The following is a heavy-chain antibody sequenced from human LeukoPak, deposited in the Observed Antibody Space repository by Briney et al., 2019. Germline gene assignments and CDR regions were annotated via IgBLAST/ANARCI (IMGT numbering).Heavy chain of an antibody. CDR3: AQDSYYYYIDV. CDR1: GFTFRSYG. CDR2: IGYDGSNK. V-gene: IGHV3-30*02. Sequence: GGSLRLSCAASGFTFRSYGMHWVRQAPGKGLEWVTFIGYDGSNKYYTDSVKGRFTISRDNSKNTLYLQMNSLSAEDTAIYYCAQDSYYYYIDVWGKGTTVTVSS. J-gene: IGHJ6*03.